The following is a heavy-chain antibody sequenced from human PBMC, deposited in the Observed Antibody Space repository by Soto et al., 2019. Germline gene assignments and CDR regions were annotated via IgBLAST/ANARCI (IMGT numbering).Heavy chain of an antibody. CDR2: IGTAGDT. V-gene: IGHV3-13*01. J-gene: IGHJ3*02. D-gene: IGHD3-22*01. CDR3: ARALSSSGYYFAFDI. CDR1: GFTFSSYD. Sequence: GESLKISCAASGFTFSSYDMHWVRQATGKGLEWVSAIGTAGDTYYPGSVKGRFTISRENAKNSLYLQMNSLRAGDTAVYYCARALSSSGYYFAFDIWGQGTMVTVSS.